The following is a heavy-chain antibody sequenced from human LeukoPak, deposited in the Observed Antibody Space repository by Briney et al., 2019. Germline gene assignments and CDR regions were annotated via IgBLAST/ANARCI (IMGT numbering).Heavy chain of an antibody. V-gene: IGHV3-7*01. CDR2: INRDGSDK. J-gene: IGHJ4*02. CDR3: ARDFSLTRLERPFDS. CDR1: GFTFSSYW. D-gene: IGHD1-1*01. Sequence: GGSLRLSCAASGFTFSSYWMTWVRQAPGKGLEWVANINRDGSDKYYVDSVKGRFTISRDNAKNSPYLQMNSLRPEDTAVYYCARDFSLTRLERPFDSWGQGTLVTVSS.